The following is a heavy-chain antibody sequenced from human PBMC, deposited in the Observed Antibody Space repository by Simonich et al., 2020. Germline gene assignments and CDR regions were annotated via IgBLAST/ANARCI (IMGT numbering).Heavy chain of an antibody. D-gene: IGHD6-19*01. J-gene: IGHJ3*02. CDR2: SNPNRGGT. Sequence: QVQLVQSGAEVKKPGASVKVSCKASGYTFTGYYMNWGRQAPGHGLEVMGRSNPNRGGTTYAQKFQGRVTMTRDTSIGTAYMERSRLRSDDTAVYYCARELKGVPVGWGSQIDIWGQGTMVTVSS. CDR1: GYTFTGYY. V-gene: IGHV1-2*06. CDR3: ARELKGVPVGWGSQIDI.